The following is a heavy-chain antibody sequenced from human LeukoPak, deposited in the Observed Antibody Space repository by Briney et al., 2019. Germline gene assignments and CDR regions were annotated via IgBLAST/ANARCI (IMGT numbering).Heavy chain of an antibody. CDR3: ARVGATPRYYNYYGMDV. V-gene: IGHV3-7*01. J-gene: IGHJ6*02. CDR1: GFTFSSYW. Sequence: PGGSLRLSCAASGFTFSSYWMSWVRQAPGKGLEWVANIKQDGSEKYYVDSVKGRFTISRDNAKNSLYLQMNSLRAEDTAVYYCARVGATPRYYNYYGMDVWGQGTTVTVSS. CDR2: IKQDGSEK. D-gene: IGHD1-26*01.